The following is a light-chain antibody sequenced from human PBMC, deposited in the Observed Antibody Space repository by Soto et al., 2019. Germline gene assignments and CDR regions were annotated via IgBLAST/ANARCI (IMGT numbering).Light chain of an antibody. CDR1: QGISSY. CDR2: DAS. V-gene: IGKV1D-8*03. Sequence: VIWMTQSPSLLSASTGDRVTISCRMSQGISSYLAWYQQKPGKAPELLIYDASTLESGVPSRFSGSGSETEFTLTISRLQPDDFATYFCHSRAFGQGTRLEIK. J-gene: IGKJ5*01. CDR3: HSRA.